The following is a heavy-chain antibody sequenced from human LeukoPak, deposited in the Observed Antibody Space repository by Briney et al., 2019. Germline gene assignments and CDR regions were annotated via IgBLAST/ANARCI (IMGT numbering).Heavy chain of an antibody. CDR2: IDSSSGTI. D-gene: IGHD1-14*01. Sequence: PGGSLRLFCAASGFTFSDYSMNWVRQAPGKGLEWISYIDSSSGTIYYADSVKGRFTISRDNAKNSLYLQMNSLRAEDTAVYYCARDPPRRYDYWGQGTLVTASS. CDR3: ARDPPRRYDY. J-gene: IGHJ4*02. V-gene: IGHV3-48*01. CDR1: GFTFSDYS.